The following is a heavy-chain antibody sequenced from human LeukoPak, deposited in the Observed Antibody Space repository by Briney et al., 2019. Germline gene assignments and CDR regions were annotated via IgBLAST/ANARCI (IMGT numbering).Heavy chain of an antibody. Sequence: NPGGSLRLSCAASGFPLSGYSMNWVRQAPGKGLEWVSSITGSTNYIYYADSVKGRFTISRDNTKNSLYLQMNSLRAEDTAVYYCARVGYCSSSTCRNYFDYWGQGTLVTVSS. D-gene: IGHD2-2*01. V-gene: IGHV3-21*01. CDR3: ARVGYCSSSTCRNYFDY. J-gene: IGHJ4*02. CDR2: ITGSTNYI. CDR1: GFPLSGYS.